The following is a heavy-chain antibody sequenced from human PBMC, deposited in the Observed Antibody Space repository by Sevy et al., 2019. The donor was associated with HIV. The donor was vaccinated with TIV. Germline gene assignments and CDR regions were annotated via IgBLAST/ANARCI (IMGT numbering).Heavy chain of an antibody. CDR3: AREIKEDYYGSGSYYNVPKKYNWFDP. CDR1: GFTFSSYG. J-gene: IGHJ5*02. Sequence: GGSLRLSCAASGFTFSSYGMHWVHQAPGKGLEWVAVIWYDGSNKYYADSVKGRFTISRDNSKNTLYLQMNSLRAEDTAVYYCAREIKEDYYGSGSYYNVPKKYNWFDPWGQGTLVTVSS. D-gene: IGHD3-10*01. CDR2: IWYDGSNK. V-gene: IGHV3-33*01.